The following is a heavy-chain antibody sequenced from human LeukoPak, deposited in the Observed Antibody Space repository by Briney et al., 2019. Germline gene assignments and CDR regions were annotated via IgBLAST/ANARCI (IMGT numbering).Heavy chain of an antibody. CDR3: ARFGYSHGYGWGGGYYYYYMDV. CDR2: INSSSSYI. Sequence: GALGLSFAASGFPFSSYSMNWVRPAPGKGLEWVSSINSSSSYIYYSDSVKGRFTISRDNAKNSVYLQMNSLRAEDTAVYYCARFGYSHGYGWGGGYYYYYMDVWGKGTTVTVSS. J-gene: IGHJ6*03. V-gene: IGHV3-21*01. D-gene: IGHD5-18*01. CDR1: GFPFSSYS.